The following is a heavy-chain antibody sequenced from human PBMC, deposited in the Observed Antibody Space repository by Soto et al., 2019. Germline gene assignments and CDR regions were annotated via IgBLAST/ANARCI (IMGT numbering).Heavy chain of an antibody. CDR3: AKRSLRRLRFVETH. Sequence: QVQLQESGPGLVKPSGTLSLTCAVSGDSMTNTNWWSWVRQPPGKGLEWIGEIYHSGSTNYNPSLRSRLTMSVDKSKNQFSLDLTSVTAADTAVYYCAKRSLRRLRFVETHWGQGTLVTVSS. CDR1: GDSMTNTNW. J-gene: IGHJ4*02. CDR2: IYHSGST. D-gene: IGHD3-3*01. V-gene: IGHV4-4*02.